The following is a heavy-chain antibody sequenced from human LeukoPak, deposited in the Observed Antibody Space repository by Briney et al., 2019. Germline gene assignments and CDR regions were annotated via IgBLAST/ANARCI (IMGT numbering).Heavy chain of an antibody. CDR2: VSPKTGRT. V-gene: IGHV1-8*01. CDR1: GYTFRSHD. CDR3: ARESERNDGWFDP. Sequence: ASVKVSCKASGYTFRSHDINWVRQATGQGLEWMGWVSPKTGRTGYAQKFQGRVYMTTNDSLSTAYMELSSLRSDDTAVYFCARESERNDGWFDPWGKGTLVTVST. D-gene: IGHD1-1*01. J-gene: IGHJ5*02.